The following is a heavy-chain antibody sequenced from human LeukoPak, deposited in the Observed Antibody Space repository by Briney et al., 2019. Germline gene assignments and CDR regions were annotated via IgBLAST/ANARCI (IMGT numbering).Heavy chain of an antibody. CDR2: ISSSSSNT. J-gene: IGHJ4*02. D-gene: IGHD3-10*01. V-gene: IGHV3-48*01. CDR3: AKNRPAVRGDDRP. CDR1: GFTFSNYN. Sequence: GGSLRLSCAASGFTFSNYNMNWVRQAPGKGLEWVSYISSSSSNTYYADSVKGRFTISRDNSKNTVYLQMNSLRAEDTAVYYCAKNRPAVRGDDRPWGQGSLVTVSS.